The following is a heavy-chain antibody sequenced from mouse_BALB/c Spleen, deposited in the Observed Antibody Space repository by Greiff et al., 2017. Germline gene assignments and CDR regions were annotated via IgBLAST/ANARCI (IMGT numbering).Heavy chain of an antibody. CDR3: AGRDY. Sequence: EVKVEESGAELVKPGASVKLSCTASGFNIKDTYMHWVKQRPEQGLEWIGRIDPANGNTKYDPKFQGKATITADTSSNTAYLQLSSLTSEDTAVYYCAGRDYWGQGTSVTVSS. CDR2: IDPANGNT. CDR1: GFNIKDTY. V-gene: IGHV14-3*02. J-gene: IGHJ4*01.